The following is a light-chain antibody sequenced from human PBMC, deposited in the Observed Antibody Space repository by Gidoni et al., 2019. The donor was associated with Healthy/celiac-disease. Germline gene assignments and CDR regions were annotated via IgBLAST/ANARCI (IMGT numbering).Light chain of an antibody. CDR2: GAS. V-gene: IGKV3-20*01. CDR3: QQYGKSPRT. J-gene: IGKJ1*01. CDR1: QSVSSSY. Sequence: EIVSTQSPGTPALSPGERATLSCRASQSVSSSYLAWYQQKPGQAPRLLIYGASSRATGIPDRFSGSGSGTDFTLTISRLEAEDFGVYYCQQYGKSPRTFGQGTKVEIK.